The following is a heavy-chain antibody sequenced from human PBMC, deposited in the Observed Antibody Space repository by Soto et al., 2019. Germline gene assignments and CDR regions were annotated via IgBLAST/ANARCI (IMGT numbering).Heavy chain of an antibody. CDR3: ARVRERVTHYFDF. CDR1: GYTFISYA. D-gene: IGHD2-21*02. Sequence: ASVKVSGKASGYTFISYAMHWVRQAPGERLEWMGRLNAGNDDTKYSQKFQGRVTIARDTSASTAYMELRSLRSEDTAVYFCARVRERVTHYFDFWGHGTLVKVSS. CDR2: LNAGNDDT. V-gene: IGHV1-3*01. J-gene: IGHJ4*01.